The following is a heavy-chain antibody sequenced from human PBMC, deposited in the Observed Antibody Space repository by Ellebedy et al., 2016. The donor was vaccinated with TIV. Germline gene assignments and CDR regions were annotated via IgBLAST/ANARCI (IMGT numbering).Heavy chain of an antibody. CDR1: GGSISSSSYY. D-gene: IGHD3-22*01. V-gene: IGHV4-39*01. CDR2: IYYSGST. J-gene: IGHJ4*02. CDR3: ARHYYDSSGYQN. Sequence: GSLRLSXTVSGGSISSSSYYWGWIRQPPGKGLEWIGSIYYSGSTYYNPSLKSRVTISVDTSKNQFSLKLSSVTAADTAVYYCARHYYDSSGYQNWGQGTLVTVSS.